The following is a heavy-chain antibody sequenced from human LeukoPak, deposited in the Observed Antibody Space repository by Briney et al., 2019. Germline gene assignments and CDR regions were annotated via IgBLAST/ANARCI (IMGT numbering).Heavy chain of an antibody. Sequence: PGGSLRLSCVGSGFIFGKHAMTWVRQAPGKGLEWVSTISGGGDSTWNADSVKGRFTVSRDNSKNTLYLQMSSLRVEDTAVYYCAKRGSSETRWYPFDYWGQGTLVTVSS. V-gene: IGHV3-23*01. D-gene: IGHD2-15*01. CDR1: GFIFGKHA. J-gene: IGHJ4*02. CDR2: ISGGGDST. CDR3: AKRGSSETRWYPFDY.